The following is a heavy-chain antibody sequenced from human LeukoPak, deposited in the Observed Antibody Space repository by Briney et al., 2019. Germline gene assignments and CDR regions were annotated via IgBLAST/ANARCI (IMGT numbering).Heavy chain of an antibody. D-gene: IGHD1-1*01. CDR1: GGSISSGGYY. CDR2: IYHSGST. CDR3: AREGNLGTTLDY. V-gene: IGHV4-30-2*01. Sequence: SETLSLTCTVSGGSISSGGYYWSWIRQPPGKGLEWIGYIYHSGSTYYNPSLKSRVTISVDRSKNQFSLKLSSVTAADTAVYYCAREGNLGTTLDYWGQGTLVTVSS. J-gene: IGHJ4*02.